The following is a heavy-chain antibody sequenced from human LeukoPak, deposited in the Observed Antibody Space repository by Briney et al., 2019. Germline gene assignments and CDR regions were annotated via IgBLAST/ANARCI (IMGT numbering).Heavy chain of an antibody. Sequence: ASVKVSCKASGYTFTSYAMHWVRQAPGQRLEWMGWINAGNGNTKYSQKFQGRVTITRDTSASTAYMELSSLRSEDTAVYHCAREGKLYKHNWFDPWGQGTLVTVSS. CDR1: GYTFTSYA. J-gene: IGHJ5*02. V-gene: IGHV1-3*01. CDR3: AREGKLYKHNWFDP. CDR2: INAGNGNT. D-gene: IGHD3-16*01.